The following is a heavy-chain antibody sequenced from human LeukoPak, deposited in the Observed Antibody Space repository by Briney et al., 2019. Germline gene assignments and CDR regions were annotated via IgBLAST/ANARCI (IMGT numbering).Heavy chain of an antibody. J-gene: IGHJ3*01. CDR3: ATKYFDF. CDR2: TYYRSKWHN. CDR1: GDSVSSNSAT. V-gene: IGHV6-1*01. Sequence: SQTLSLTFAISGDSVSSNSATWDWIRQSPSGGLEWLGRTYYRSKWHNDYALSVKSRIIINPDTSKNQFSLQLNSVTPEDTAVYYCATKYFDFWGQGTMVTVSS.